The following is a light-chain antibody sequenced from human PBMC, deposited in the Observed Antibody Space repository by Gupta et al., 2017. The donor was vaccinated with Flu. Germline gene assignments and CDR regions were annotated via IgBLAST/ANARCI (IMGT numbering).Light chain of an antibody. CDR1: QDIFTY. Sequence: MQITKSPSSLSASVGDRVSITGRASQDIFTYLHWYQQKPGKAPTLLIYGVSSLESGVPSRFSDSGSGTDFTLTINKLQPEDFATYFCNQSDHIPHTFGRGTKVEI. J-gene: IGKJ4*01. V-gene: IGKV1-39*01. CDR2: GVS. CDR3: NQSDHIPHT.